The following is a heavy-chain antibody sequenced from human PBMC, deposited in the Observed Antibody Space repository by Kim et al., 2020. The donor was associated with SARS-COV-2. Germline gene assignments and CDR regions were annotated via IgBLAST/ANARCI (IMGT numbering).Heavy chain of an antibody. CDR1: GLTFNNYA. J-gene: IGHJ4*02. CDR2: ISADGGKT. D-gene: IGHD1-20*01. V-gene: IGHV3-23*01. Sequence: GGSLRLSCAVAGLTFNNYAMTWVRQAPGKGLEWVSPISADGGKTYYAESVKGRFTISRDNSKNTLYLEMNDLRTEDTAVYYCAKGMTKITITSFDYWGQGTLVTVSS. CDR3: AKGMTKITITSFDY.